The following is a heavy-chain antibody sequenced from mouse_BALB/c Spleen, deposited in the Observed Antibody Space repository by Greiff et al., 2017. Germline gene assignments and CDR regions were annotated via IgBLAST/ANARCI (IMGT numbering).Heavy chain of an antibody. D-gene: IGHD1-1*01. CDR3: ARRAQYYYGSSRYWYFDV. CDR1: GFSLSTSGMG. Sequence: QVTLKESGPGILQPSQTLSLTCSFSGFSLSTSGMGVSWIRQPSGKGLEWLAHIYWDDDKRYNPSLKSRLTISKDTSRNQVFLKITSVDTADTATYYCARRAQYYYGSSRYWYFDVWGAGTTVTVSS. J-gene: IGHJ1*01. V-gene: IGHV8-12*01. CDR2: IYWDDDK.